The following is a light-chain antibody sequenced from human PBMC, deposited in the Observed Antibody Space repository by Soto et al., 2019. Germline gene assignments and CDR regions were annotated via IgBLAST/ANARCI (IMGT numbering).Light chain of an antibody. CDR3: LQDYNYPWT. J-gene: IGKJ1*01. V-gene: IGKV1-6*01. CDR2: SAS. Sequence: AIQMTQSPSSLSASVGDRVTITCRASQGIRDDLGWYQQKPGKAPKLLIYSASSLQSGVPSRFSGSGSGTDFTLTISSLQPEDFATYYCLQDYNYPWTFGQATKVDIK. CDR1: QGIRDD.